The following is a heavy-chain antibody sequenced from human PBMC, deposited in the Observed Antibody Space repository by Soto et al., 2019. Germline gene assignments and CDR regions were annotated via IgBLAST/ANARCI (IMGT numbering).Heavy chain of an antibody. CDR2: IYYSGIT. CDR3: AIEVGTVTTGYYFDY. D-gene: IGHD4-4*01. J-gene: IGHJ4*02. Sequence: QVQLQESGPGLVKPSETLSLTCTVSGGSISSYYWSWIQQPPGQGLAWIGYIYYSGITNYNPSLKSRVTISVDTSKIQGTRKLSSVTAADTAVDYCAIEVGTVTTGYYFDYWFQGTLVTVSS. CDR1: GGSISSYY. V-gene: IGHV4-59*01.